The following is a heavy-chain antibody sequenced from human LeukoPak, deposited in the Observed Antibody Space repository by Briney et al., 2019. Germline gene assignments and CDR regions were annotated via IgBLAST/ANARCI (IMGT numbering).Heavy chain of an antibody. J-gene: IGHJ4*02. CDR1: GFTLSNYW. Sequence: GGPLRLSCAASGFTLSNYWMSWVRQARGKALEGVANIDREGCETQYVGSVKGRFTTSRDNTKNSLYLQMNSLRAEDTDIYYCARIWNFGDNNWRYFDYWGQGTLVTVSS. CDR2: IDREGCET. CDR3: ARIWNFGDNNWRYFDY. V-gene: IGHV3-7*01. D-gene: IGHD1-20*01.